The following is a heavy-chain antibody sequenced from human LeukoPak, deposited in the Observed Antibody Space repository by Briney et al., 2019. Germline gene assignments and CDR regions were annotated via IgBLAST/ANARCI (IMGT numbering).Heavy chain of an antibody. V-gene: IGHV3-23*01. Sequence: GGSLRLSCAASGFTFSSYAMSWVRQAPGKGLEWVSAISGSGGSTYYADSVKGRFTISRDNSKNTLYLQMNSLRAEDTAVYYCVYSGYDFNYFDYWGQGTLVTVSS. J-gene: IGHJ4*02. D-gene: IGHD5-12*01. CDR1: GFTFSSYA. CDR2: ISGSGGST. CDR3: VYSGYDFNYFDY.